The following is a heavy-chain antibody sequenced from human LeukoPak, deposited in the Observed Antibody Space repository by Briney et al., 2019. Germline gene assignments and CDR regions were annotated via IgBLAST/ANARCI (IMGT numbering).Heavy chain of an antibody. CDR2: INWNDNHI. J-gene: IGHJ6*03. Sequence: GRSLRLSCAASGFIFDDYAMHWVRHAPGKGLEWVSGINWNDNHILYADSVKARFTITSDNAQNPVYLQMASLKPEDTAFYYCVKDKVQSPPSRSMDVWGKGTTATVS. CDR1: GFIFDDYA. D-gene: IGHD4-11*01. CDR3: VKDKVQSPPSRSMDV. V-gene: IGHV3-9*01.